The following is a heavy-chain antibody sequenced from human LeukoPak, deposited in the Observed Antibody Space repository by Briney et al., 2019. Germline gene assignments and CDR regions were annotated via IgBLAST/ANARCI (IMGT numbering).Heavy chain of an antibody. V-gene: IGHV3-74*01. CDR1: GFAFSSNW. D-gene: IGHD6-13*01. CDR2: ISTDARTI. J-gene: IGHJ4*02. CDR3: VRGQATAWGLDY. Sequence: GGSLRLSCAASGFAFSSNWMHWVRQAPGKGLVWVSHISTDARTITYAAFVKGRFTIYRDNAKNTLYLQMNSLRAEDTALYYCVRGQATAWGLDYWGQGTLVTVSS.